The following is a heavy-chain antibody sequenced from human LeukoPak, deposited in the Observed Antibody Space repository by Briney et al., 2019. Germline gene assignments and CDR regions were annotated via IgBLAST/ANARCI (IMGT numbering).Heavy chain of an antibody. CDR2: ISGSGGST. CDR3: AKAIMVRGVTHFDY. J-gene: IGHJ4*02. Sequence: GGSLRLSCAASGFTFSSYAMSWVRQAPGKGLEWVSTISGSGGSTYYADSVKGRFTISRDNSKNTLYLQMNSLRAEDTAVYYCAKAIMVRGVTHFDYWGQGTLVAVSS. D-gene: IGHD3-10*01. CDR1: GFTFSSYA. V-gene: IGHV3-23*01.